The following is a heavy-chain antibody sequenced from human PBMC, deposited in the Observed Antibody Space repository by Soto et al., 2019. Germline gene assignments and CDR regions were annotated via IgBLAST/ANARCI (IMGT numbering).Heavy chain of an antibody. CDR3: ARDLCSSTSCYDY. J-gene: IGHJ4*02. CDR1: GGTFSSYT. V-gene: IGHV1-69*08. CDR2: IIPILGIA. D-gene: IGHD2-2*01. Sequence: QVQLVQSGAEVKKPGSSVKVSCKASGGTFSSYTISWVRQAPGQGLEWMGRIIPILGIANYAQKFQGRVTITADKSTSTAYMELSSLRSEDTAVYYCARDLCSSTSCYDYWGQGTLVTVSS.